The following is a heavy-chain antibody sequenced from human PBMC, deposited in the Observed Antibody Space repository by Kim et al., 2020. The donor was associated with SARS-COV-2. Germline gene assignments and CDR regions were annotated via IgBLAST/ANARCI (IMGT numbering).Heavy chain of an antibody. CDR2: ISWNSGSI. J-gene: IGHJ4*02. D-gene: IGHD3-10*01. Sequence: GGSLRLSCAASGFTFDDYAMHWVRQAPGKGLEWVSGISWNSGSIGYADSVKGRFTISRDNAKNSLYLQMNSLRAEDTALYYCAKDQGVRGVIGIDYYFDYWGQGTLVTVSS. CDR1: GFTFDDYA. CDR3: AKDQGVRGVIGIDYYFDY. V-gene: IGHV3-9*01.